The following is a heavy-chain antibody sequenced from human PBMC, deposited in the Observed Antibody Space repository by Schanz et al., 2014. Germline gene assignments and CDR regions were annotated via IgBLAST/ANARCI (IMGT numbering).Heavy chain of an antibody. D-gene: IGHD3-22*01. CDR1: GDSISSGDYY. J-gene: IGHJ5*02. V-gene: IGHV4-39*01. CDR3: ARPSSVVGITGWFDT. CDR2: ISYSGNT. Sequence: QVRLRESGPGLVKPSQTLSLTCTVSGDSISSGDYYWGWIRQPPGKGPEWIGSISYSGNTYYTPSLKSRFTISLDTPKTQFSLKLTSVTAADTAVYYCARPSSVVGITGWFDTWGQGTLVTVSS.